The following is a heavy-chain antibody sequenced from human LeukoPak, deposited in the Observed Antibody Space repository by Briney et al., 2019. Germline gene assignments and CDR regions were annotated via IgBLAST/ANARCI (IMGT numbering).Heavy chain of an antibody. V-gene: IGHV4-59*02. CDR2: IYFSGST. Sequence: SETLSLTCTVSGGSVSSYYWSWIRQPPGKGLEWIGYIYFSGSTNYNPSLKSRVTISVDTSKTQLSLKLSSVTAADTAVYYCARGGGYFNYWGQGTLVTVSS. J-gene: IGHJ4*02. CDR1: GGSVSSYY. D-gene: IGHD3-16*01. CDR3: ARGGGYFNY.